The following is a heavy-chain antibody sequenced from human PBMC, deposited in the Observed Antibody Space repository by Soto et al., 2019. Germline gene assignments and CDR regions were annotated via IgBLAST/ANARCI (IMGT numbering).Heavy chain of an antibody. CDR2: IYYSGST. J-gene: IGHJ4*02. CDR3: ARPKDYDDCLDA. V-gene: IGHV4-59*01. D-gene: IGHD3-22*01. Sequence: TLSLTCTVSGGSISSYYWSWIRQPPGKGLEWIGYIYYSGSTNYNPSLKSRVTISVDTSKNQFSLKLSSVTAADTAVYYCARPKDYDDCLDAWGQGTPVTVSS. CDR1: GGSISSYY.